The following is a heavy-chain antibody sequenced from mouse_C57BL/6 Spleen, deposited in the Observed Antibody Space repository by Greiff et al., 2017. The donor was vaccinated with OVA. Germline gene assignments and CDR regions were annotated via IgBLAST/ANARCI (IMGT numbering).Heavy chain of an antibody. D-gene: IGHD2-2*01. Sequence: EVQVVESGPGLVKPSQSLSLSCSVTGYSITSGYYRNWIRQFPGNKLEWMGYISYDGSNNYNPSLKNRISITRDTSKNQVFLKLNSVTTEDTATYYCARGYYGYDAPFAYWGQGTLVTVSA. CDR2: ISYDGSN. CDR3: ARGYYGYDAPFAY. V-gene: IGHV3-6*01. J-gene: IGHJ3*01. CDR1: GYSITSGYY.